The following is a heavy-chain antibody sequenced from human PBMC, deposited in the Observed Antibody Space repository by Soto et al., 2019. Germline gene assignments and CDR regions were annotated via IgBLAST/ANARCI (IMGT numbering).Heavy chain of an antibody. CDR3: ARSGMVLYYYGMDV. CDR1: GFTFSSYG. CDR2: IWYDGSNK. D-gene: IGHD2-8*01. Sequence: SGGSLRLSCAASGFTFSSYGMHWVRQAPGKGLEWVAVIWYDGSNKYYADSVKGRFTISRDNSKNTLYLQMNSLRAEDTAVYYCARSGMVLYYYGMDVWGQGTTVTVSS. J-gene: IGHJ6*02. V-gene: IGHV3-33*01.